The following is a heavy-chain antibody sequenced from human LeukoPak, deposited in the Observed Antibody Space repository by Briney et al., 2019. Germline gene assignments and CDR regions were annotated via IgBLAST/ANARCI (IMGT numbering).Heavy chain of an antibody. Sequence: PSQTLSLTCTVSGGSISSGYYYWTWIRQPPGKGLEWIGYFYNSGSTNYNPSLKSRVTISVDTSKNQFSLKLTSVTAADTAVYYCARGDSSGHPAFDYWGQGTLVTVSS. CDR3: ARGDSSGHPAFDY. CDR2: FYNSGST. V-gene: IGHV4-61*01. D-gene: IGHD3-22*01. J-gene: IGHJ4*02. CDR1: GGSISSGYYY.